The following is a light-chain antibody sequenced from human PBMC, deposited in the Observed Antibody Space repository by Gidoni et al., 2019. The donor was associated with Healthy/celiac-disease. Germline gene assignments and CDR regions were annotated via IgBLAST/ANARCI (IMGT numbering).Light chain of an antibody. CDR1: QSVLYSSNNKNY. Sequence: DTVMNQSTDSLDMSLDERATINCKSSQSVLYSSNNKNYLAWYQQKPGPPPQLLISWSSTRESGVPNLFSGSASATDFTLTISRLQAEDVAFYYCQQYYSTPPTFGQGTKVEIK. J-gene: IGKJ1*01. CDR2: WSS. V-gene: IGKV4-1*01. CDR3: QQYYSTPPT.